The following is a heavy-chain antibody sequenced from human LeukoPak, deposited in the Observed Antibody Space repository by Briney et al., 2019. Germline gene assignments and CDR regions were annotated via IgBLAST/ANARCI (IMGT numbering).Heavy chain of an antibody. J-gene: IGHJ5*02. CDR2: IYYSGST. D-gene: IGHD3-3*01. CDR1: GGSISSYY. Sequence: PSETLSLTCTVSGGSISSYYWSWIRQPPGKGLEWIGYIYYSGSTNYNPSLKSRVTISVDTSKNQFSLKLSSVTAADTAVYYCARSDYDFWSGSIGNWFDPWGQGTLVTVSS. CDR3: ARSDYDFWSGSIGNWFDP. V-gene: IGHV4-59*01.